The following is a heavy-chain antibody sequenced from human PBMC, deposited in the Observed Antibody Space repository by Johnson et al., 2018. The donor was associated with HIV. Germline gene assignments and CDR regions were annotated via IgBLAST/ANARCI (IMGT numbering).Heavy chain of an antibody. CDR2: ISYGGGKK. CDR3: ARGRKDIEAAEGLDNDAFDI. D-gene: IGHD5-12*01. J-gene: IGHJ3*02. Sequence: QVQLVESGGGVVQPGRSLRLSCAASGFTFSSYAMHWVRQAPGKRLEWVAVISYGGGKKYYGDSVEGRFTISKDISKNTLFLQMDSLRPEDTAVYYCARGRKDIEAAEGLDNDAFDIWGQGTMVTVSS. V-gene: IGHV3-30*04. CDR1: GFTFSSYA.